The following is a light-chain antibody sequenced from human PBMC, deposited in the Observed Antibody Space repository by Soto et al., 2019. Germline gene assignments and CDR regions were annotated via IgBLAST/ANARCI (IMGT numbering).Light chain of an antibody. CDR1: QDIRND. CDR2: AAY. CDR3: LKHNTYPFT. V-gene: IGKV1-17*01. J-gene: IGKJ4*01. Sequence: DIQMTQSPSSLSASVGDRVTITCRASQDIRNDVGWYQQKAGKAPKRLIFAAYSLHSGVQSRFSGSRSGTEFTLTIASLQPEEFATYYCLKHNTYPFTFGGGTKVDIK.